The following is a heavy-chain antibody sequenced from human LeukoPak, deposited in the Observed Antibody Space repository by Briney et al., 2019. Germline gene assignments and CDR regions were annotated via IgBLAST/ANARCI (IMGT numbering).Heavy chain of an antibody. V-gene: IGHV4-38-2*02. CDR1: GYSISSGYY. J-gene: IGHJ5*02. Sequence: SETLSLTCTVSGYSISSGYYWGWIRQPPGKGLEWIGSTSHSGSTYYKPSLKSRVTISVDTSKNQFSLKLRSVTAADTAVYYCARVTSRLGWFDPWGQGTLVTVSS. CDR3: ARVTSRLGWFDP. CDR2: TSHSGST. D-gene: IGHD1-14*01.